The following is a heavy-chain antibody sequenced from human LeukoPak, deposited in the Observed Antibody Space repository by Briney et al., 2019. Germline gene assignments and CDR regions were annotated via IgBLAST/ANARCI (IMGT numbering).Heavy chain of an antibody. D-gene: IGHD2-15*01. CDR3: ARHGPDCSGGGCSSDAFDI. V-gene: IGHV4-61*05. CDR2: IYYSGST. Sequence: SSETLSLTCTVPGGSISSSRYYWSWIRQPTGKGLEWIGYIYYSGSTNYNPSLKRRVTISVDTSKNQFSLKLSSVTAADTAVYYCARHGPDCSGGGCSSDAFDIWGQGTMVTVSS. J-gene: IGHJ3*02. CDR1: GGSISSSRYY.